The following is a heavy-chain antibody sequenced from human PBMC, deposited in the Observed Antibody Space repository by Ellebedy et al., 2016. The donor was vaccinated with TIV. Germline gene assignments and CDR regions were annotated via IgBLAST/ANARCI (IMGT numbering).Heavy chain of an antibody. Sequence: GSLRLXXAASGFTFSSYAMSWVRQPPGKGLEWIGEINHSGSTNYNPSLKSRVTISVDTSKNQFSLKLSSVTAADTAVYYCASGYSYGYSYFDYWGQGTLVTVSS. J-gene: IGHJ4*02. CDR1: GFTFSSYA. V-gene: IGHV4-34*01. D-gene: IGHD5-18*01. CDR3: ASGYSYGYSYFDY. CDR2: INHSGST.